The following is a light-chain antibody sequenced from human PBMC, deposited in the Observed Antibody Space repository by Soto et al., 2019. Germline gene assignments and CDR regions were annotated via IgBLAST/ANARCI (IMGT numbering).Light chain of an antibody. CDR3: CSYAGSSNLYV. CDR1: SSDVGGYNY. CDR2: EVS. J-gene: IGLJ1*01. Sequence: QSALTQPPSASGSPGQSVTISCTGTSSDVGGYNYVSWYQQHPGKAPKLMIYEVSNRPSGVPDRFSGSKSGNTASLTVSGLQAEDEADYYCCSYAGSSNLYVFGTGTKVTVL. V-gene: IGLV2-8*01.